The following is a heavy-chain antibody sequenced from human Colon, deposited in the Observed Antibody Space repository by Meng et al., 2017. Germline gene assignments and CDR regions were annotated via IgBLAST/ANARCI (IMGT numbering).Heavy chain of an antibody. CDR1: GFISSNAW. V-gene: IGHV3-15*01. J-gene: IGHJ4*02. Sequence: GESLKISCAASGFISSNAWMSWVRQAPGKGLEWVGRIKSKTDGGTTDYAAPVKGRFTISRDDSKNTLYLQMNSLKTEDTAVYYCTTDPLGVVVVATTQDNWGQGTLVTVSS. D-gene: IGHD2-15*01. CDR3: TTDPLGVVVVATTQDN. CDR2: IKSKTDGGTT.